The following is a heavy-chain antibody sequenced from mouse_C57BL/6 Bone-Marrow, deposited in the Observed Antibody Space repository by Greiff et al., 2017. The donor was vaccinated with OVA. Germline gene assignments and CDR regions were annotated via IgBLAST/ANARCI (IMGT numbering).Heavy chain of an antibody. V-gene: IGHV5-4*03. Sequence: EVKLMESGGGLVKPGGSLKLSCAASGFTFSSYAMSWVRQTPEKRLEWVATISDGGSYTYYPDNVKGRFTISRDNAKNNLYLQMSHLKSEDTAMYYCASGRWDYGRVWFAYWGQGTLVTVSA. D-gene: IGHD2-4*01. CDR2: ISDGGSYT. J-gene: IGHJ3*01. CDR1: GFTFSSYA. CDR3: ASGRWDYGRVWFAY.